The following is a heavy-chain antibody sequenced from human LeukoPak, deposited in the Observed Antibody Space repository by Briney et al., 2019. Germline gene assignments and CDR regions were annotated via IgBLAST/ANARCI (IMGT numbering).Heavy chain of an antibody. CDR2: ISGSGAHT. J-gene: IGHJ3*01. CDR1: GFTFSTYA. V-gene: IGHV3-23*01. CDR3: AKDTWGFASAFDV. Sequence: GGSLRLSCAASGFTFSTYAMSWVRQAPGKGLEWVSAISGSGAHTYYAGSVEGRFTVSRDNSQNTLYLQMNSLRAEDTAVYYCAKDTWGFASAFDVWGQGTMVSVSS. D-gene: IGHD3-16*01.